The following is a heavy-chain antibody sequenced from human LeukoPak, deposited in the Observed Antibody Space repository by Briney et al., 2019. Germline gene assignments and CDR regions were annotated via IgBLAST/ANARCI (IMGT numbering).Heavy chain of an antibody. J-gene: IGHJ6*03. Sequence: SVKVSCKASGGTFSNYVIIWVRQAPGQGLEWMGRIIPIFGTADYAQKFQGRVTITTDESTSTAYMEVGSLRSEDTAVYFCARGPTYYYYYMDVWGKGTTVTVSS. CDR2: IIPIFGTA. V-gene: IGHV1-69*05. CDR3: ARGPTYYYYYMDV. CDR1: GGTFSNYV.